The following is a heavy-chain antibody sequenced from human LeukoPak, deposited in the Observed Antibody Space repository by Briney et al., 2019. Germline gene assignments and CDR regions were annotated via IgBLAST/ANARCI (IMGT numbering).Heavy chain of an antibody. CDR2: FFSIGST. CDR1: GGSISNYY. D-gene: IGHD2-8*01. Sequence: PSESLSLTCTVSGGSISNYYWSWIRQPPGKELEWIGYFFSIGSTNYYHSLKSRVTISVDTSKNQFSLKLTSVTAADTAVYYCARGICPNGVCSFHPFDYWGQGTLVTVSS. V-gene: IGHV4-59*01. J-gene: IGHJ4*02. CDR3: ARGICPNGVCSFHPFDY.